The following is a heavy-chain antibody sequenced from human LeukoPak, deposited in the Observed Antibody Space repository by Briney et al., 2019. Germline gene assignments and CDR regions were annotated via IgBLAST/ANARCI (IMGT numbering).Heavy chain of an antibody. D-gene: IGHD3-10*01. CDR3: ARDLPAVRGVMASTPACFDY. CDR2: IWYDGSNK. J-gene: IGHJ4*02. CDR1: GFTFSSYG. V-gene: IGHV3-33*01. Sequence: GGSLRLSCAASGFTFSSYGMHWVRQAPGKGLGWVAVIWYDGSNKYYADSVKGRFTISRDNSKNTLYLQMNSLRAEDTAVYYCARDLPAVRGVMASTPACFDYWGQGTLVTVSS.